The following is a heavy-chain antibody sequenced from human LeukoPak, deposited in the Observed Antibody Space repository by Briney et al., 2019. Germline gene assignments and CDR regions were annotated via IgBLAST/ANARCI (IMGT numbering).Heavy chain of an antibody. CDR1: GFTFSSYG. J-gene: IGHJ3*02. V-gene: IGHV3-23*01. D-gene: IGHD3-10*01. CDR3: ARNMVRGVNFDAFDI. Sequence: GGSLRLSCAASGFTFSSYGMSWVRQAPGKGLEWVSAISGSGGSTYYADSVKGRFTISRDNSKNTLYLQMNSLRAEDTAVYYCARNMVRGVNFDAFDIWGQGTMVTVSS. CDR2: ISGSGGST.